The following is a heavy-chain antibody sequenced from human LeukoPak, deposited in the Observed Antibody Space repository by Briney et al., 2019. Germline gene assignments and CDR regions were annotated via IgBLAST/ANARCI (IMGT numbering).Heavy chain of an antibody. V-gene: IGHV3-30*03. D-gene: IGHD1-14*01. Sequence: PGGSLRLSCAASGFTFSSYGMHWVRQAPGKGLEWVAVISYDGSNKYYADSVKGRFTISRDNSKNTLYLQMNSLRAEDTAVYYCARSELDTVDYWDQGTLVTVSS. CDR2: ISYDGSNK. J-gene: IGHJ4*02. CDR1: GFTFSSYG. CDR3: ARSELDTVDY.